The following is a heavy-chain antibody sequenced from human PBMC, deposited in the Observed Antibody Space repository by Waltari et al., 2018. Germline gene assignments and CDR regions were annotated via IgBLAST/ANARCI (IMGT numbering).Heavy chain of an antibody. J-gene: IGHJ4*02. CDR3: ARVGDGYNYYYFDY. V-gene: IGHV1-2*02. CDR1: GYTFTGYY. D-gene: IGHD5-12*01. CDR2: INPNSGGK. Sequence: QVQLVQSGAEVKKPGASVKVSCKASGYTFTGYYMHWVRQAPGQGLEWMGWINPNSGGKNDAQKVQGRVTMTRDTSISTAYMELSRLRSDDTAVYYCARVGDGYNYYYFDYWGQGTLVTVSS.